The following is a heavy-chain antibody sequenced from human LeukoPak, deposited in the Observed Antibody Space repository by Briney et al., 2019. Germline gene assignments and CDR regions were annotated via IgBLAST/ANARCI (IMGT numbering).Heavy chain of an antibody. CDR1: GFTVSSNY. V-gene: IGHV3-66*04. CDR3: ARQYSYGYPIDY. D-gene: IGHD5-18*01. J-gene: IGHJ4*02. CDR2: IYSGGRT. Sequence: GGSLRLSCAASGFTVSSNYMSWVRQAPGKGLEWVSVIYSGGRTYYADSVKGRFTISRDNSKNTLYLQMNSLRAEDTAVYYCARQYSYGYPIDYWGQGTLVTVSS.